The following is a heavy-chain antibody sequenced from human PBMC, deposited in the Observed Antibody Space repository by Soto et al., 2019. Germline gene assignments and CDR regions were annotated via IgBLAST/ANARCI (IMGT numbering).Heavy chain of an antibody. Sequence: ASVKVSCKASGYIFTAYSMHWVRQAPGQGLEWVGWFNPNSGDTIYAQKFQGRVTLTGDTSISTAYMELYSLTSDDTAVYYCAREASAVISLDYWGQGPMGTVSS. CDR3: AREASAVISLDY. D-gene: IGHD6-19*01. V-gene: IGHV1-2*02. CDR1: GYIFTAYS. J-gene: IGHJ4*02. CDR2: FNPNSGDT.